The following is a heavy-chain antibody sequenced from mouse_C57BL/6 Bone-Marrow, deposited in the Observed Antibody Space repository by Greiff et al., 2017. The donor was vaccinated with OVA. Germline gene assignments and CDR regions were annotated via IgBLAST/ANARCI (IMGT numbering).Heavy chain of an antibody. CDR1: GYSITSGYY. V-gene: IGHV3-6*01. CDR2: ISYDGSN. CDR3: ARAQAPDWFAY. Sequence: EVKLMESGPGLVKPSQSLSLTCSVTGYSITSGYYWNWIRQFPGNILEWMGFISYDGSNNYNPSLKNRISFTRDTSKNQSFLKLNSVTTEDTATDYCARAQAPDWFAYWGQGTLVTVSA. J-gene: IGHJ3*01. D-gene: IGHD1-3*01.